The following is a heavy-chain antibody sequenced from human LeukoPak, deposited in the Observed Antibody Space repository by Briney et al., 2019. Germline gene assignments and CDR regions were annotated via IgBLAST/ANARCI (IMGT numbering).Heavy chain of an antibody. J-gene: IGHJ4*02. CDR1: GGSINSYY. CDR3: ARGHSGYDY. Sequence: SETLSLTCTVSGGSINSYYWSWIRQPPGKGLEWIGYIYYSGSTNYNPSLKSRVTISVDTSKNQFSLKLSSVTAADTAVYYCARGHSGYDYWGQGTLVTVSS. D-gene: IGHD5-12*01. CDR2: IYYSGST. V-gene: IGHV4-59*01.